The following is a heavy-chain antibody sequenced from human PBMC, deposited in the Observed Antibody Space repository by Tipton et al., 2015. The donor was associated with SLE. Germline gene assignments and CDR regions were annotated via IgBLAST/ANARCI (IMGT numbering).Heavy chain of an antibody. Sequence: TLSLTCTVSVGPLTSGRYYWSWIRQPAGKGLEWIGPIYTTGSTNYSPSLKSRVTISFDTSETQFSLKLASVTIADTAVYYCARVSSGTNYAIESWGQGTLVTVSS. CDR1: VGPLTSGRYY. V-gene: IGHV4-61*02. CDR3: ARVSSGTNYAIES. J-gene: IGHJ4*02. CDR2: IYTTGST. D-gene: IGHD4/OR15-4a*01.